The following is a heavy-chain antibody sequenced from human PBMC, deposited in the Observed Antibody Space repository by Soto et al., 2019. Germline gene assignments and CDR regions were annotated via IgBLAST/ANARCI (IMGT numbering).Heavy chain of an antibody. CDR2: ISYDGRNK. V-gene: IGHV3-30*04. CDR3: ARVMEVAPKTWFDP. Sequence: VGSLRLSCAASGFTFSSYALHWVRQAPGKGLEWVALISYDGRNKDYADSVKGRFTISRDNSKNTMNLQMNSLRAEDTAVYYCARVMEVAPKTWFDPWGQGTLVTVSS. J-gene: IGHJ5*02. D-gene: IGHD2-8*01. CDR1: GFTFSSYA.